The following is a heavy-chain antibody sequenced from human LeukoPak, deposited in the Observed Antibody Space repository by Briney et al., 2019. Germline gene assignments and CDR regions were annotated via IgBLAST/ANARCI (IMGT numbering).Heavy chain of an antibody. CDR1: GFNFGDYP. J-gene: IGHJ5*02. CDR3: STVFFYYDSSGYYSAS. V-gene: IGHV3-49*04. Sequence: PGRSLRLSCTVSGFNFGDYPLTWVRQAPGKGLEWVGFIRSKTYGATAEYAGSVKGRFIISRDDSKRIGYLQMHSLQIEDTAVYLCSTVFFYYDSSGYYSASWGQGTLVTVSS. D-gene: IGHD3-22*01. CDR2: IRSKTYGATA.